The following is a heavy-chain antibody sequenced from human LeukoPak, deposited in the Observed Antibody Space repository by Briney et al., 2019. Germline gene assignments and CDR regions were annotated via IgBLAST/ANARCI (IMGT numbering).Heavy chain of an antibody. Sequence: GGPLRLLCAASGFPFYDYAMHWVPQARGKGLEWVSGISWNRVSIGYADSVKGRFTISRDNAKNSLYLQLNSLRAEDTALYYCTTGFVDTAMVTWFDAWGQGTLVTVSS. CDR3: TTGFVDTAMVTWFDA. CDR2: ISWNRVSI. CDR1: GFPFYDYA. J-gene: IGHJ5*01. D-gene: IGHD5-18*01. V-gene: IGHV3-9*01.